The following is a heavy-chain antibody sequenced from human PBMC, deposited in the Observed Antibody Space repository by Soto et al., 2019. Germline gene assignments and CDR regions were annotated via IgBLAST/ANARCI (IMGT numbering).Heavy chain of an antibody. D-gene: IGHD4-17*01. Sequence: EVQLVESGGGLVQPGRSLRLSCAASGFIFDEYAMHWVRQAPGKGLEWVSCISWNSGNIGYADSVKGRFTISRDNAKNSLYLQMNSVRGEDTALYYCAKGASTTVFAFNDYWGQGTMVTVSS. CDR3: AKGASTTVFAFNDY. CDR1: GFIFDEYA. V-gene: IGHV3-9*01. J-gene: IGHJ4*02. CDR2: ISWNSGNI.